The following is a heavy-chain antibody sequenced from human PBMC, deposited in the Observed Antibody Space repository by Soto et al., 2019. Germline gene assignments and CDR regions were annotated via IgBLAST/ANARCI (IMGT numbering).Heavy chain of an antibody. CDR3: AKGGGGATTNYFDY. Sequence: PGGSLRLSCAASGFTFSSYGMHWVRQAPGKGLEWVAVISYDGSNKYYADSVKGRFTISRDNSKNTLYLQMNSLRAEDTAVYYCAKGGGGATTNYFDYWGQGTLVTVSS. V-gene: IGHV3-30*18. CDR2: ISYDGSNK. CDR1: GFTFSSYG. J-gene: IGHJ4*02. D-gene: IGHD1-26*01.